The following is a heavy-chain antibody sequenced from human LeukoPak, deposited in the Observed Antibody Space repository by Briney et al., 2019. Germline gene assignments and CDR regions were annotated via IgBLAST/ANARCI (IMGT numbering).Heavy chain of an antibody. Sequence: SETLSLTCTVSGGSIRVSTYYSGWIRQPPGKGLEWIGNIHYSGSTKYNPSLRSRITISADTSTNQFSLRTISPTDADTVMHYCARLGALHDAFDICGQGTMVTVSS. CDR1: GGSIRVSTYY. V-gene: IGHV4-39*07. CDR2: IHYSGST. J-gene: IGHJ3*02. CDR3: ARLGALHDAFDI.